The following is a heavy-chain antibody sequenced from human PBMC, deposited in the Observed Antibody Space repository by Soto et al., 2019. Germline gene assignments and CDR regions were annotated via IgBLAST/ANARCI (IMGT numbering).Heavy chain of an antibody. CDR3: ASPARIRFLEWLPSPMDV. J-gene: IGHJ6*02. D-gene: IGHD3-3*01. CDR1: GGSISSGGYY. CDR2: IYYSGST. Sequence: SETLSLTCTVSGGSISSGGYYWSWIRQHPGKGLEWIGYIYYSGSTYYNPSLKRRVTISVDTSKNQFSLKLSSVTAADTAVYYCASPARIRFLEWLPSPMDVWGQGSTVTVSS. V-gene: IGHV4-31*03.